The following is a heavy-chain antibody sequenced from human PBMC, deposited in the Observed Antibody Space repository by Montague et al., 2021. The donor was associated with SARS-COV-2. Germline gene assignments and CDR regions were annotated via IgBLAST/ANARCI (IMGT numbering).Heavy chain of an antibody. Sequence: SETLSLTCSVSGASISSNYWSWIRQSPGKGLEWIGYIYYSGTTIXNPSLESRVTISVDTSSNVFSLKLRSVTAADTAIYYCARYEAVADAFDIWGQGTVVTVS. V-gene: IGHV4-59*01. D-gene: IGHD6-19*01. CDR1: GASISSNY. J-gene: IGHJ3*02. CDR3: ARYEAVADAFDI. CDR2: IYYSGTT.